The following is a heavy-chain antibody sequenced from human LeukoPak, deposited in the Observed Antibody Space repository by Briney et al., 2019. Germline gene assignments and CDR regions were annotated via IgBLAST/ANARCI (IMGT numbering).Heavy chain of an antibody. V-gene: IGHV3-9*01. J-gene: IGHJ4*02. D-gene: IGHD3-10*01. CDR1: GFTFDDYA. Sequence: PGGSLRLSCAASGFTFDDYAMHWVRQAPGKGLEWVSGISWNSGSIGYADSVKGRFTISRDNSKNTLYLQMSSLRAEDTAVYYCAKDIWFGESFDYWGQGTLVTVSS. CDR3: AKDIWFGESFDY. CDR2: ISWNSGSI.